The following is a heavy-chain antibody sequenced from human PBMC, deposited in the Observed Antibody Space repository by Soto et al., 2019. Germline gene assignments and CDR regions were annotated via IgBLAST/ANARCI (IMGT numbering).Heavy chain of an antibody. V-gene: IGHV3-23*01. D-gene: IGHD3-22*01. CDR2: ISGGGGST. J-gene: IGHJ4*02. CDR3: ATAPERHITRIQAVTHWLAY. Sequence: EVQLFESGGGLLQPGGSLRLSCVVSGFTFSSYAMSWVRQSPGKGLEWVSAISGGGGSTYYVDSVKGRFTITRDNYKNTLYMQMTSRRAEDTSVYDCATAPERHITRIQAVTHWLAYWGQGTLVTVSS. CDR1: GFTFSSYA.